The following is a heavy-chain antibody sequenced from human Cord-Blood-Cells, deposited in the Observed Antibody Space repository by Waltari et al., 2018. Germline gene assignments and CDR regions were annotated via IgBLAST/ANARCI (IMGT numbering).Heavy chain of an antibody. J-gene: IGHJ4*02. CDR3: ARAIGSSGWYFDY. CDR1: GGSFSGYY. V-gene: IGHV4-34*01. D-gene: IGHD6-19*01. Sequence: QVQLQQWGAGLLKPSETLSLTCAVYGGSFSGYYWSWIRQPPGKGLEWIGEINHSGSTNYNPPLKSRVTISVDTSKNQFSLKLSSVTASDTAVYYCARAIGSSGWYFDYWGQGTLVTVSS. CDR2: INHSGST.